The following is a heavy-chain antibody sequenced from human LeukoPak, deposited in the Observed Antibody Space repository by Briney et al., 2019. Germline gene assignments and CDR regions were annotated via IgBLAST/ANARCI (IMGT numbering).Heavy chain of an antibody. D-gene: IGHD3-22*01. J-gene: IGHJ3*02. CDR1: GFTLSNAW. V-gene: IGHV3-74*01. CDR2: INREGSST. CDR3: ARVTTYYDSSGYYDAFDI. Sequence: GGSLRLSCAASGFTLSNAWMSWVRQAPGKGGVGVSRINREGSSTNYADYVKGRFTGCRDNEKNTLYLHMNSLRAEDTAVYYCARVTTYYDSSGYYDAFDIWGQGTMVTVSS.